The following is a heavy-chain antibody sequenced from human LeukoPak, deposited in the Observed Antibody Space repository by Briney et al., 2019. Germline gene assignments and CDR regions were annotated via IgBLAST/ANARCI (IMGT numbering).Heavy chain of an antibody. D-gene: IGHD1-26*01. V-gene: IGHV1-69*04. J-gene: IGHJ4*02. CDR1: GGTFSSYA. CDR3: AKVQDSGSYFYY. Sequence: ASVKVSYKASGGTFSSYAISWVRQAPGQGLEWMGRIIPILGIANYAQKLQGRVTITADKSTSTAYMELSSLRSEDTAVYYCAKVQDSGSYFYYWGQGTLVTVSS. CDR2: IIPILGIA.